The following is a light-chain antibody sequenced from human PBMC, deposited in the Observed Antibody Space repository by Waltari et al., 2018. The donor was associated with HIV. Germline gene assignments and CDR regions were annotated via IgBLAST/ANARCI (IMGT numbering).Light chain of an antibody. J-gene: IGLJ2*01. CDR2: GNS. CDR1: SSHIGAGED. Sequence: QSVPTQPPSVSGAPGQRVTIPRTGSSSHIGAGEDVPWYQQRPGTAPKLLIYGNSKRPSGGPDRFSGSKSGTSAALAITGRQAEDEADYYCQPYDSSLSPLVFGGGTKLTVL. V-gene: IGLV1-40*01. CDR3: QPYDSSLSPLV.